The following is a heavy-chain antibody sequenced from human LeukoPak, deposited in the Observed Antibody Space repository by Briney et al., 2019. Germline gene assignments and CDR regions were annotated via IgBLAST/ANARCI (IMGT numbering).Heavy chain of an antibody. V-gene: IGHV4-59*01. CDR3: ARDRSPYYDILTGYSYYYYMDV. J-gene: IGHJ6*03. CDR1: GGSISSYY. CDR2: IYYSGST. Sequence: TSETLSLTCTVSGGSISSYYWSWIRQPPGKGLEWIGYIYYSGSTNYNPSLKSRVTISVDTSKNQFSLKLSSVTAADTAVYYCARDRSPYYDILTGYSYYYYMDVWGKGTTVTVS. D-gene: IGHD3-9*01.